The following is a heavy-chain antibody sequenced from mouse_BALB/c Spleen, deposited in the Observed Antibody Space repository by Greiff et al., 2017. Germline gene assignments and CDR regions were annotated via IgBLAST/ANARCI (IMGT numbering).Heavy chain of an antibody. CDR1: GYAFSSYW. CDR2: IYPGDGDT. V-gene: IGHV1-80*01. J-gene: IGHJ4*01. CDR3: ARREGGAMDY. Sequence: QVQLQQSGAELVRPGSSVKISCKASGYAFSSYWMNWVKQRPGQGLEWIGQIYPGDGDTNYNGKFKGKATLTADKSSSTAYLQLSSLTSEDSAVYCCARREGGAMDYWGQGTSVTVSS.